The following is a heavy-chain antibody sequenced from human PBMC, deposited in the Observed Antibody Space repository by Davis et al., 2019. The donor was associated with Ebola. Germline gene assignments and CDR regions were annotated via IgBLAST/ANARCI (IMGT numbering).Heavy chain of an antibody. J-gene: IGHJ3*02. CDR1: GFTFSSYA. CDR2: ISSSGGST. CDR3: AKDKNYDFWSGYPHDAFDI. Sequence: PSETLSLTCAASGFTFSSYAMSWVRQAPGKGLEWVSAISSSGGSTYYADSVKGRFTISRDNSKNTLYLQMNSLRAEDTAIYYCAKDKNYDFWSGYPHDAFDIWGQGTMVTVSS. D-gene: IGHD3-3*01. V-gene: IGHV3-23*01.